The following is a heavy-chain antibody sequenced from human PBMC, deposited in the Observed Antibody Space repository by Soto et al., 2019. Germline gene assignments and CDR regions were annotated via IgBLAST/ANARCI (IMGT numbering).Heavy chain of an antibody. J-gene: IGHJ5*02. V-gene: IGHV4-34*01. CDR3: ARAGVAITTRWFDL. Sequence: SETLSLPCAVDGGSCSGFYWSRIRQPPGKGLERIGEIDHSGSTNYNPSLKSRVTISVDTSKNEFSLKLSSVTAADTGVYYCARAGVAITTRWFDLWGEGTLVTVSS. CDR2: IDHSGST. CDR1: GGSCSGFY. D-gene: IGHD3-22*01.